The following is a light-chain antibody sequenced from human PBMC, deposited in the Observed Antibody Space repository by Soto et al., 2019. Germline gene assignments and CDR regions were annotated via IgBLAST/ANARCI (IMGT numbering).Light chain of an antibody. CDR1: QSISDW. J-gene: IGKJ1*01. CDR3: QQFGA. Sequence: DIQMTQSPSTLSVSVGDRVTITCRASQSISDWLAWYQQKPGKAPKLLIYKASTLESGVPSRFSGSGSGTEFTLTISSLQPDDFATYYCQQFGAFGQGTKVEIK. V-gene: IGKV1-5*03. CDR2: KAS.